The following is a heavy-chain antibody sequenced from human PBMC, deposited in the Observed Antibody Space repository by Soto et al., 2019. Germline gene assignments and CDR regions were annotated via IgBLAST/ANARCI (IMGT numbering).Heavy chain of an antibody. CDR1: GGSFSGYY. CDR3: AMARAAPGTGVLAY. Sequence: QVQLQQWGAGLLKPSETLSLTCAVYGGSFSGYYWSWIRQPPGKGLEWIGEINHSGSTNYNPSVKSRVTISVDTSKNQFSLKLSSVTAADTAVYYCAMARAAPGTGVLAYLGQETLVTVS. J-gene: IGHJ4*02. CDR2: INHSGST. D-gene: IGHD6-13*01. V-gene: IGHV4-34*01.